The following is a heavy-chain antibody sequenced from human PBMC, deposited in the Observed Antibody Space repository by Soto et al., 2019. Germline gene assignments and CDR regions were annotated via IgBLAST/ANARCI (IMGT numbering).Heavy chain of an antibody. CDR2: IIPIFGTA. Sequence: ASVKVSCKASGGTFSSYAISWVRQAPGQGLEWMGGIIPIFGTANYAQKFQGRVTITADESTSTAYMELSSLRSEDTAVYYCARGPGIWGGSYVFDYWGQGTLVTVSS. CDR1: GGTFSSYA. CDR3: ARGPGIWGGSYVFDY. D-gene: IGHD1-26*01. V-gene: IGHV1-69*13. J-gene: IGHJ4*02.